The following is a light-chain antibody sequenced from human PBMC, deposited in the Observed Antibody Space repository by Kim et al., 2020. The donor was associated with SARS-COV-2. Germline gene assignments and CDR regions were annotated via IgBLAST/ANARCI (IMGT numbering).Light chain of an antibody. CDR3: NSRDSSTDQYV. CDR1: SLRDCY. Sequence: ALGQTVRITCQRDSLRDCYACWYHQEPGQAPVLVIYGQNDRPSGIPDRFSGSRSISTASLTITGALAEDEAYYYCNSRDSSTDQYVFRAEPKVTV. V-gene: IGLV3-19*01. CDR2: GQN. J-gene: IGLJ1*01.